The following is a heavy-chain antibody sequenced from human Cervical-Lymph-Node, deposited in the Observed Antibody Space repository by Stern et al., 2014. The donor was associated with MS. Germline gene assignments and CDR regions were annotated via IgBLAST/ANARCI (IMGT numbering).Heavy chain of an antibody. CDR3: AREIHPAIAFDI. D-gene: IGHD2-2*01. Sequence: QMQLVQSGAEMKRPGTSMKVSCKASGYTFTDYYMHWVRQAPGQGLQWMGRINPKTGGTNYTEAFQGRVTMARDTSSSTGYIVLSSLRSDDTAVYYCAREIHPAIAFDIWGQGTVVTVSS. J-gene: IGHJ3*02. CDR1: GYTFTDYY. CDR2: INPKTGGT. V-gene: IGHV1-2*06.